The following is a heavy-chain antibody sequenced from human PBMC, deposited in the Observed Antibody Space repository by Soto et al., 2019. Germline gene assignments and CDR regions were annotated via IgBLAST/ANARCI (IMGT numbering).Heavy chain of an antibody. V-gene: IGHV1-18*01. Sequence: ASVKVSCKASGYTFTSYGISWVRQAPGQGLEWMGWISAYNGNTNYAQKLQGRVTMTTDTSTSTAYMELRSLRYDDTAVYYCARAHSLVGWFDPCGQRTLVTVSS. J-gene: IGHJ5*02. CDR2: ISAYNGNT. CDR3: ARAHSLVGWFDP. CDR1: GYTFTSYG. D-gene: IGHD1-26*01.